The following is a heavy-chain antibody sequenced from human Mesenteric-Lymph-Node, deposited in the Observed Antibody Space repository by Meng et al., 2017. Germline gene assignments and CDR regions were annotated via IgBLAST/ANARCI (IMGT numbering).Heavy chain of an antibody. V-gene: IGHV1-69*13. CDR1: GYTFTGYY. J-gene: IGHJ4*02. CDR3: ARAPTIFGVVIGGYYFDY. Sequence: SVKVSCKASGYTFTGYYMHWVRQAPGQGLEWMGGIIPIFGTANYAQKFQGRVTITADESTSTAYMELSSLRSEDTAVYYCARAPTIFGVVIGGYYFDYWGQGTLVTVSS. CDR2: IIPIFGTA. D-gene: IGHD3-3*01.